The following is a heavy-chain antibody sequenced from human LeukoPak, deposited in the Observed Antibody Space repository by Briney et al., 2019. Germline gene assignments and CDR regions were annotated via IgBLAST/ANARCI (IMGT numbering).Heavy chain of an antibody. CDR2: ISWNSGSI. Sequence: GGSLRLSCAASGFTFDDYAMHWVRQAPGKGLEGVSGISWNSGSIVYADSVKGRFTTSRDNAKNSLYLQMNSPRAEDTASYYCAKVGDSSSWHIDYWGQGTLVTASS. CDR3: AKVGDSSSWHIDY. J-gene: IGHJ4*02. D-gene: IGHD6-13*01. V-gene: IGHV3-9*01. CDR1: GFTFDDYA.